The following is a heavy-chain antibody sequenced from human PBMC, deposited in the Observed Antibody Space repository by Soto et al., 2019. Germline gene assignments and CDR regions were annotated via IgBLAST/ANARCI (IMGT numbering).Heavy chain of an antibody. CDR1: GGSISSSHW. V-gene: IGHV4-4*02. CDR3: ARGVATIQMHALDI. D-gene: IGHD5-12*01. Sequence: QVQLQESGPGLVKPSGTLSLTCAVSGGSISSSHWWNWVRQSSGKGLEWIGEMYHSGNTNYNPSLKSRVTISVDKSKNQFFLKLTSVTAADTAVYYCARGVATIQMHALDIWGQGTMVTVSS. J-gene: IGHJ3*02. CDR2: MYHSGNT.